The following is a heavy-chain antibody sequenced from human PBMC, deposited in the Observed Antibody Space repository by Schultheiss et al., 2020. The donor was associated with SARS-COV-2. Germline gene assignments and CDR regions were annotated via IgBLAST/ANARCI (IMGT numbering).Heavy chain of an antibody. D-gene: IGHD3-22*01. CDR3: ARDRMIVVAKDYYGMDV. V-gene: IGHV4-30-4*01. CDR1: GGSINSGDYY. J-gene: IGHJ6*02. Sequence: SETLSLTCTVSGGSINSGDYYWTWIRQPPGKGLEWIGYIYYSGSTYYNPSLKSRVTISVDTSKNQFSLKLSSVTAADTAVYYCARDRMIVVAKDYYGMDVWGQGTTVTVSS. CDR2: IYYSGST.